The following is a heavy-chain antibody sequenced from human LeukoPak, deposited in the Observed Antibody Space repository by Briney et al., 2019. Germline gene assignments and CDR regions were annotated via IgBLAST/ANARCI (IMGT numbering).Heavy chain of an antibody. Sequence: GGSLRLSCAASGFTFSSYEMNWVRQAPGKGLEWVSYISTTGSSIYYADSVKGRFTISRDNVKNLLYLQMNSLRAEDTAVYYCARVQRGIAVALDYWDQGTLATVSS. CDR3: ARVQRGIAVALDY. CDR2: ISTTGSSI. D-gene: IGHD6-19*01. V-gene: IGHV3-48*03. J-gene: IGHJ4*02. CDR1: GFTFSSYE.